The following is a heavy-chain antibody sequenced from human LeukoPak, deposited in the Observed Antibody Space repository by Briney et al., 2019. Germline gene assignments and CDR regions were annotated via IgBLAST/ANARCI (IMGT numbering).Heavy chain of an antibody. Sequence: GGSLRLSCAASGFTFSSHWMPWVRQAPGKGLEWVANINHNGSETYYADSVRGRFTISRDNAKNTLYLEMNSLRAEDTAVYYCIGLGQHYWGQRTLVTVSS. CDR3: IGLGQHY. J-gene: IGHJ4*02. CDR1: GFTFSSHW. CDR2: INHNGSET. D-gene: IGHD3-16*01. V-gene: IGHV3-7*01.